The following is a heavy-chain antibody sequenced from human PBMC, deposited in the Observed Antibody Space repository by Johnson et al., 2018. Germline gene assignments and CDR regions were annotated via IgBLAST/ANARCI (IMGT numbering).Heavy chain of an antibody. Sequence: QVQLVQSGAEVRKXGASXKVXCKVSGYTLSELSMHWVRQIPGKGLEWMGGFDPDDGKRLYALEFQGRLTMTEETSTDTAYMELSSLRSEDTAVYYCARDLAFCRGGACHPTYMDVWGKGTTVTVSS. CDR1: GYTLSELS. V-gene: IGHV1-24*01. D-gene: IGHD2-15*01. CDR2: FDPDDGKR. J-gene: IGHJ6*03. CDR3: ARDLAFCRGGACHPTYMDV.